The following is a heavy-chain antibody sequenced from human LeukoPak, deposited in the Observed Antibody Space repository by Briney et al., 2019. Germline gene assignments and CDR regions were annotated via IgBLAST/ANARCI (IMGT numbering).Heavy chain of an antibody. Sequence: GGSLRLSCAASGFTFSSYEMSWVRQAPGKGLEWVSAISGSGGSTYYADSVKGRFTISRDNSKNTLYLQMNSLRAEDTAVYYCAKWGTYDFWSGYYPFDYWGQGTLVTVSS. CDR3: AKWGTYDFWSGYYPFDY. V-gene: IGHV3-23*01. CDR2: ISGSGGST. D-gene: IGHD3-3*01. J-gene: IGHJ4*02. CDR1: GFTFSSYE.